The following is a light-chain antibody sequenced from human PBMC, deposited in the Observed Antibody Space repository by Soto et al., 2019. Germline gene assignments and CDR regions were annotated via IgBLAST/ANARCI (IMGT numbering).Light chain of an antibody. CDR2: DAF. Sequence: DIQMTQSPSTLSASVGDRVTITCRASQIISSWLAWYQQKPGKAPKLLIYDAFSLESGVPSRFSGSGSGTEFTLTISSLQPDDFATYYCQQYNSYWTFGQGTKVDIK. J-gene: IGKJ1*01. V-gene: IGKV1-5*01. CDR1: QIISSW. CDR3: QQYNSYWT.